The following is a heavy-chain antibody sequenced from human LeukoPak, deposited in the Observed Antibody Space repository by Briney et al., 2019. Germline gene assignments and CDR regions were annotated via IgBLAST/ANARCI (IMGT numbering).Heavy chain of an antibody. CDR2: INPNSGGT. CDR3: ARDLRFLEWNYYMDV. J-gene: IGHJ6*03. CDR1: GYTFTGYY. V-gene: IGHV1-2*02. Sequence: ASVKVSCKASGYTFTGYYMHWVRQAPGQGLEWMGWINPNSGGTNYAQTFQGRVTMTRDTSISTPYMELSRLRSDDTAVYYCARDLRFLEWNYYMDVWGKGTTVTVSS. D-gene: IGHD3-3*01.